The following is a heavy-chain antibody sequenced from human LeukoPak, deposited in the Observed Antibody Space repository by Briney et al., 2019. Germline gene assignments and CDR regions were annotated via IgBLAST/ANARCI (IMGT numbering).Heavy chain of an antibody. Sequence: ASVKVSCKASGYTFTSYGISWVRQAPGQGLEWMGWISAYNGNTNYAQKLQGRVTMTTDTSTSTAYMEPRSLRSDDTAVYYCARDEGYSSSWRTNWFDPWGQGTLVTVSS. J-gene: IGHJ5*02. D-gene: IGHD6-13*01. CDR3: ARDEGYSSSWRTNWFDP. V-gene: IGHV1-18*01. CDR2: ISAYNGNT. CDR1: GYTFTSYG.